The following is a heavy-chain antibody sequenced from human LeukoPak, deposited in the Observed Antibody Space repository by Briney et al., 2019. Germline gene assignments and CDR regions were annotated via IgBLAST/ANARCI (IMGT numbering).Heavy chain of an antibody. J-gene: IGHJ4*02. CDR2: ISSSSSYI. V-gene: IGHV3-21*01. CDR3: ARDIAEMATIPFDY. D-gene: IGHD5-24*01. CDR1: GLTFSSYS. Sequence: GGSLRLSCAASGLTFSSYSMNWVRQAPGKGLEWVSSISSSSSYIYYADSVKGRFTISRDNAKNSLYLQMNSLRAEDTAVYYCARDIAEMATIPFDYWGQGTLVTVSS.